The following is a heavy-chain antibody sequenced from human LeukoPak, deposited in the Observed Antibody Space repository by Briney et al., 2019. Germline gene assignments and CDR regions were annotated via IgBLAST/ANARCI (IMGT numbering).Heavy chain of an antibody. V-gene: IGHV4-4*07. CDR3: ARDRDWNYWFDP. D-gene: IGHD1-7*01. Sequence: SETLSLTCTVSGGSIKSYYWNWIRQPAGKGLEWIGRIYSTGITNYNPSLKSRVTMSVDSSKNQFSLKLRSVTAADTAVYHCARDRDWNYWFDPWGRGIPVLISS. CDR1: GGSIKSYY. CDR2: IYSTGIT. J-gene: IGHJ5*02.